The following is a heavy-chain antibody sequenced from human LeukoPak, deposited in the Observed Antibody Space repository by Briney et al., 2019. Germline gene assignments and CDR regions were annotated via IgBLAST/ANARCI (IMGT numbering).Heavy chain of an antibody. CDR3: ARRTPGMDV. V-gene: IGHV1-3*01. J-gene: IGHJ6*02. CDR2: INAGNGNT. Sequence: ASVKVSCKASEYTFTDYAINWVRQAPGQRLEWMGWINAGNGNTRYSQRFQGRVTMTRDTSTSTVYMELSSLRSEDTAVYYCARRTPGMDVWGQGTTVTVSS. CDR1: EYTFTDYA.